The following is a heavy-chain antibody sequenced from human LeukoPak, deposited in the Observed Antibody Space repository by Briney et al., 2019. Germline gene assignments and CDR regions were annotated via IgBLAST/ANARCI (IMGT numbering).Heavy chain of an antibody. CDR1: GGSISSYY. CDR2: IYYSGST. CDR3: ARWGRGLWFGESYYFDY. D-gene: IGHD3-10*01. J-gene: IGHJ4*02. Sequence: PSETLSLTCTVSGGSISSYYWSWIRQPPGKGLEWIGYIYYSGSTNYNPSLMSRVTISVDTSKNQFSLKLSSVTAADTAVYYCARWGRGLWFGESYYFDYWGQGTLVTVSS. V-gene: IGHV4-59*01.